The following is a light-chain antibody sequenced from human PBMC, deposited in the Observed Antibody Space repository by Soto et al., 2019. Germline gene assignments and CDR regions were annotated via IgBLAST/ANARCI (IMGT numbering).Light chain of an antibody. CDR2: ENN. CDR1: SGSIASNY. V-gene: IGLV6-57*04. CDR3: QSYDTSNLWV. Sequence: LTQPHSVSESPGMSVTISCTRSSGSIASNYVQWYQQRPGSAPTSVIFENNQRPSGVPDRFSGSIDSSSNSASLTISGLKTEDEADYYCQSYDTSNLWVFGGGTKLTVL. J-gene: IGLJ3*02.